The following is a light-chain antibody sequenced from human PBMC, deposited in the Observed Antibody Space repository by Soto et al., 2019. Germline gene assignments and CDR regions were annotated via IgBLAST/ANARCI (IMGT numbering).Light chain of an antibody. CDR3: QQYYSTPVT. Sequence: DIVMTQSPDSLAVSLGERATINCKSSQSVLYSSNNKNYLAWYQQKPGQPPKLLIYWASTRESVVPDRFSGSESGTDFTLTISSRQAADVAVYYCQQYYSTPVTFGQGTRLEIK. J-gene: IGKJ5*01. CDR1: QSVLYSSNNKNY. CDR2: WAS. V-gene: IGKV4-1*01.